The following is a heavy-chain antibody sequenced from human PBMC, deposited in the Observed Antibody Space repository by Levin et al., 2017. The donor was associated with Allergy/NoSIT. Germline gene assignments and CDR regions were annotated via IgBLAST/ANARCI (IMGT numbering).Heavy chain of an antibody. CDR1: GGSISSSSYY. CDR2: IYYSGST. CDR3: ARHPLDMLTGYYIGSREYYFDY. J-gene: IGHJ4*02. V-gene: IGHV4-39*01. D-gene: IGHD3-9*01. Sequence: SETLSLTCTVSGGSISSSSYYWGWIRQPPGKGLEWIGSIYYSGSTYYNPSLKSRVTISVDTSKNQFSLKLSSVTAADTAVYYCARHPLDMLTGYYIGSREYYFDYWGQGTLVTVSS.